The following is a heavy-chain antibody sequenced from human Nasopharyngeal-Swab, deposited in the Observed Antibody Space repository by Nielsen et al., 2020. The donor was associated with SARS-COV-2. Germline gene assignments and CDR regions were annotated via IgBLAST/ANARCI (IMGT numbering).Heavy chain of an antibody. CDR2: MNPNSGNT. D-gene: IGHD6-13*01. J-gene: IGHJ6*02. CDR3: ARPQNPGIASYYYYGMDV. Sequence: WVRQAPGQGLEWMGWMNPNSGNTGYAQKFQGRVTMTRNTSISTAYMELSSLRSEDTAVYYCARPQNPGIASYYYYGMDVWGQGTTVTVSS. V-gene: IGHV1-8*01.